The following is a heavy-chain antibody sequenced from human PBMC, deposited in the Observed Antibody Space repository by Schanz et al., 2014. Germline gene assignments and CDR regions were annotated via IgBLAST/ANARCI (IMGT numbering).Heavy chain of an antibody. CDR1: GFTFSSNS. CDR3: ARGGPAYYFDD. Sequence: EVQLVGSGGGLVQPGGSLRLSCAASGFTFSSNSMNWVRQAPGKGLEWVSFIYIGGNTYYADSVKGRFTISRDNSKNTVYIQMNSLRAEDTAVYYCARGGPAYYFDDWGQGTLVTVSS. V-gene: IGHV3-66*01. J-gene: IGHJ4*02. CDR2: IYIGGNT.